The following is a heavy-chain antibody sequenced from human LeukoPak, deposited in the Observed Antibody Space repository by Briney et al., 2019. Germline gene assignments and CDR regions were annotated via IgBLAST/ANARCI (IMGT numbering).Heavy chain of an antibody. D-gene: IGHD1-7*01. CDR2: FDPEDGET. CDR1: GYTLTELS. CDR3: ARIQTATTSEGYFDY. V-gene: IGHV1-24*01. J-gene: IGHJ4*02. Sequence: ASVKVSCKVSGYTLTELSMHWVRQAPGKGLEWMGGFDPEDGETIYAQKFQGRVTMTEDTSTDTAYMELSSLRSEDTAVYYCARIQTATTSEGYFDYWGQGTLVTVSS.